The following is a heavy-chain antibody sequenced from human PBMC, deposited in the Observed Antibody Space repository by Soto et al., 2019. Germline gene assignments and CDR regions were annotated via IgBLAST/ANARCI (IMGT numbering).Heavy chain of an antibody. Sequence: GGSLGLSCAAAGFTFSDHYMKWVRQAPGKGLEWVGRSRNRANSYTTEYAASVKGRFTISRDNAKNSLYLQMNSLRAEDTAVYYCATEVRYYDSSGYPGLFYYYYGMDVWGQGTTVTVSS. D-gene: IGHD3-22*01. CDR3: ATEVRYYDSSGYPGLFYYYYGMDV. CDR1: GFTFSDHY. V-gene: IGHV3-72*01. J-gene: IGHJ6*02. CDR2: SRNRANSYTT.